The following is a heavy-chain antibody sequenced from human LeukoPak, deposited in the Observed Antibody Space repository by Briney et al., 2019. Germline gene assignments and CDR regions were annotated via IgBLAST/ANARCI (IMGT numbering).Heavy chain of an antibody. CDR3: ARVGRLDYGDYLAH. J-gene: IGHJ4*02. Sequence: ASVKVSCKTSGYTFARYPIHWVRQAPGRGLEWMGWINTNTGSPTYAQAFAGRFVFSLDTSVTTAYLQISSLRSADTAVYYCARVGRLDYGDYLAHWGQGTLVTVSS. CDR1: GYTFARYP. V-gene: IGHV7-4-1*02. D-gene: IGHD4-17*01. CDR2: INTNTGSP.